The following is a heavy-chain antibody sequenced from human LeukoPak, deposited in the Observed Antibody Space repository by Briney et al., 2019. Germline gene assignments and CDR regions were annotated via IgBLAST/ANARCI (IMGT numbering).Heavy chain of an antibody. V-gene: IGHV1-46*01. D-gene: IGHD2-2*01. CDR1: GYTFTSYY. J-gene: IGHJ6*02. CDR2: INPSGGST. Sequence: ASVKVSCKASGYTFTSYYMHWVRQAPGQGLEWMGIINPSGGSTSYAQKFQGRVTMTRDTSTSAVYMELSSLRSEDTAVYYCASTSPDIVVVPAAIGGYYYYGMDVWGQGTTVTVSS. CDR3: ASTSPDIVVVPAAIGGYYYYGMDV.